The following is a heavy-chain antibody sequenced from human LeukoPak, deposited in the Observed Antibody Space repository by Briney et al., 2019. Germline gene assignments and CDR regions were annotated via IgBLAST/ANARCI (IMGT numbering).Heavy chain of an antibody. D-gene: IGHD3-22*01. J-gene: IGHJ4*02. V-gene: IGHV5-51*01. CDR1: GYSFTSYW. Sequence: TGESLKISCKGSGYSFTSYWIGWVRQMPGKGLEWMGIIYPGDSDTRYSPSFQGQVTISADKSISTAYLQWSSLKASDTAMYYCARRPYYYDSSGYNYYFDYWGQGTLVTVSS. CDR3: ARRPYYYDSSGYNYYFDY. CDR2: IYPGDSDT.